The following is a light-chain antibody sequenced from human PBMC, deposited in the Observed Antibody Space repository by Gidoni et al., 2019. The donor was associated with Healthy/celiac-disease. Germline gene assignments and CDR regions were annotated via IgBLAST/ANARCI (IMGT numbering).Light chain of an antibody. Sequence: IVMTQSPATLSVSPGKRATLSGSASQSVSSNLAWYQQKPGQAPRLLINGASTRATGSPARCSGGGSGTEFTLTISSLQSEDVAVYYCQQYNNWPPFTFGRGTKVDIK. CDR1: QSVSSN. V-gene: IGKV3-15*01. J-gene: IGKJ3*01. CDR2: GAS. CDR3: QQYNNWPPFT.